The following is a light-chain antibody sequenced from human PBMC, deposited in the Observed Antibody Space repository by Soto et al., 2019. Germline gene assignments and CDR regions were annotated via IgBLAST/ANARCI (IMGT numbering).Light chain of an antibody. CDR3: QQYYNTPSS. J-gene: IGKJ4*01. CDR1: QSVLYSSNNKNY. V-gene: IGKV4-1*01. Sequence: DIVMTQSPDSLAVSLGERATINCKSSQSVLYSSNNKNYLAWYQQKPGQPPKLLIYWASTRESGVPDRFSGGGSGTDFTLTISSLQAEDVAVYYCQQYYNTPSSFGGGTKVEI. CDR2: WAS.